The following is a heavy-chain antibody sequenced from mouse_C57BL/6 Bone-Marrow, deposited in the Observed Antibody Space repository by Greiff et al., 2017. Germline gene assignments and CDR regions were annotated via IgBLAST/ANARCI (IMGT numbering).Heavy chain of an antibody. CDR2: IDPEDGDT. J-gene: IGHJ3*01. V-gene: IGHV14-1*01. D-gene: IGHD1-1*01. Sequence: VQLQQSGAELVRPGASVKLSCTASGFNIKDYYMHWVKQRPEQGLEWIGRIDPEDGDTEYAPKFQGKATMTADTSSNPAYLQLSSLTSEDTAVYDGTTVITTGRTFAYWGQGTLVTVSA. CDR3: TTVITTGRTFAY. CDR1: GFNIKDYY.